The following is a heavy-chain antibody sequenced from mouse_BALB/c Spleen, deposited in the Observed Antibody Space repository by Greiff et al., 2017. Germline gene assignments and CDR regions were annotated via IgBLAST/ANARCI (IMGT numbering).Heavy chain of an antibody. D-gene: IGHD4-1*01. CDR2: IYPYNGGT. J-gene: IGHJ3*01. CDR1: GYTFTDYN. Sequence: VQLQQSGPELVKPGASVKISCKASGYTFTDYNMHWVKQSHGKSLEWIGYIYPYNGGTGYNQKFKSKATLTVDNSSSTAYMELRSLTSEDSAVYYCARDWSFAYWGQGTLVTVSA. CDR3: ARDWSFAY. V-gene: IGHV1S29*02.